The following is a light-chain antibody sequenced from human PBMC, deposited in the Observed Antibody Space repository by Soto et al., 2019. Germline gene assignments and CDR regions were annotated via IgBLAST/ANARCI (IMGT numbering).Light chain of an antibody. Sequence: EVVMTQSPATVSVFQGEGVTLSCRASQTISTDLAWYQQKPGQAPRLLIYGASTRATGVPDRFSGGGSGSEFTLTISSLQSEDVEFYYCQQNNKWPPVTFGGGTKVEIK. V-gene: IGKV3-15*01. CDR2: GAS. J-gene: IGKJ4*01. CDR1: QTISTD. CDR3: QQNNKWPPVT.